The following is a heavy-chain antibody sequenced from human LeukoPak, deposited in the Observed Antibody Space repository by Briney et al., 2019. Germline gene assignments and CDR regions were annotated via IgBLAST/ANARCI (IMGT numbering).Heavy chain of an antibody. J-gene: IGHJ4*02. CDR1: GFTFSSYR. Sequence: GGSLRLSCAASGFTFSSYRMNWVRQAPGKGVGLVSSISSSSNYIYYADSVKGRFTISRDNAKNSLYLQMNSLRAEDTAVYYCARDSGRSSGWYSSHLIEQEYYFDYWGQGTLVTVSS. V-gene: IGHV3-21*01. CDR3: ARDSGRSSGWYSSHLIEQEYYFDY. D-gene: IGHD6-19*01. CDR2: ISSSSNYI.